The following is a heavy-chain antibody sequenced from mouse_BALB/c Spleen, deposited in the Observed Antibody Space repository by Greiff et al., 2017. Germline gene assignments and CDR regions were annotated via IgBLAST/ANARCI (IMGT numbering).Heavy chain of an antibody. CDR2: IYPGSGST. Sequence: LQQPGSELVRPGASVKLSCKASGYTFTSYWMHWVKQRPGQGLEWIGNIYPGSGSTNYDEKFKSKATLTVDTSSSTAYMQLSSLTSEDSAVYYCTRATTDSYAMDYGGQGTSVTVSS. CDR1: GYTFTSYW. D-gene: IGHD1-1*01. J-gene: IGHJ4*01. CDR3: TRATTDSYAMDY. V-gene: IGHV1S22*01.